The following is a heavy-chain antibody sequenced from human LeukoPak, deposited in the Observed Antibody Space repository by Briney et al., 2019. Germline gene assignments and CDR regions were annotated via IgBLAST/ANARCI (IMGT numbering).Heavy chain of an antibody. CDR2: MNPNSGDS. CDR3: AREGLDY. CDR1: GYTFTNYD. V-gene: IGHV1-8*01. Sequence: ASVKVSCKASGYTFTNYDINWVRQATGQGLEWMGYMNPNSGDSAYAQKFQGRVTITTDASISTAYMELSGLRSEDTALYYCAREGLDYWGQGTLVTVSS. J-gene: IGHJ4*02.